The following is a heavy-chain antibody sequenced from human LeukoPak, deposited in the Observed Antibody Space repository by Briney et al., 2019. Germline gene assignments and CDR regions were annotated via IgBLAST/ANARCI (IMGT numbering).Heavy chain of an antibody. V-gene: IGHV3-30-3*01. CDR1: GVTFSSYA. J-gene: IGHJ4*02. CDR3: AREIVGAIFDY. D-gene: IGHD1-26*01. Sequence: PGGSLRLSCAASGVTFSSYAMHWVRQAPGKGLEWVAVISYDGSNKYYADSVKGRFTISRDNSKNTLYLQMNSLRAEDTAVYYCAREIVGAIFDYWGQGTLVTVSS. CDR2: ISYDGSNK.